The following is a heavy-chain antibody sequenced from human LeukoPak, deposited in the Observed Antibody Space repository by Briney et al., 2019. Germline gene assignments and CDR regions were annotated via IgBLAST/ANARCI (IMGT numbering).Heavy chain of an antibody. Sequence: ASVKVSCKASGYTFTSYGISWVRQAPGQGLEWMGWISAYNGNTNYAQKLQGRVTMTTDTSTSTAYMELRSLRSDDTAVYYCARHSHYYDSSGYDYWGQGTLVTVSS. CDR2: ISAYNGNT. V-gene: IGHV1-18*01. J-gene: IGHJ4*02. CDR1: GYTFTSYG. CDR3: ARHSHYYDSSGYDY. D-gene: IGHD3-22*01.